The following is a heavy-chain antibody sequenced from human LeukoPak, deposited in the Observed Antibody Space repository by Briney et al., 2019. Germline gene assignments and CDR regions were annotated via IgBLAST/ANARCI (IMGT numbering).Heavy chain of an antibody. V-gene: IGHV3-30-3*01. Sequence: GGSLRLSCAASGFTFSSYAMHWVRQAPGKGLEWVAVISYDGSNKYYADSVKGRFTISRDNSKNTLYLQMNSLRAEDTAVYYCARSLRITIFGVVIPQHDYGMDVWGQGTTVTVSS. CDR3: ARSLRITIFGVVIPQHDYGMDV. D-gene: IGHD3-3*01. J-gene: IGHJ6*02. CDR2: ISYDGSNK. CDR1: GFTFSSYA.